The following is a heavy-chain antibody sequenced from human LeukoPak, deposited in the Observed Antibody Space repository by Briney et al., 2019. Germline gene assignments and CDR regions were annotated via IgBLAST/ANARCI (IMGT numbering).Heavy chain of an antibody. CDR3: ARNILTGYYDY. CDR2: IFPIFGTA. CDR1: VGTFSIYA. J-gene: IGHJ4*02. V-gene: IGHV1-69*06. D-gene: IGHD3-9*01. Sequence: ASVKCSCKASVGTFSIYAISWVRQAPGQGLEWMGGIFPIFGTANYAQKSQGRVTITADKSTSTASMELSSLRSEATAVYYCARNILTGYYDYWGQGTLATVSS.